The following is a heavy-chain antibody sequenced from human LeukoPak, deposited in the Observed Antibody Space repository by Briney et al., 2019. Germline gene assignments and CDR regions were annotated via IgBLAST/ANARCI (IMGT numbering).Heavy chain of an antibody. CDR3: ASISDYYDSSGYPNY. D-gene: IGHD3-22*01. V-gene: IGHV4-39*01. CDR1: GGSISSSSYY. J-gene: IGHJ4*02. CDR2: IYYSGST. Sequence: SETLSLTCTVSGGSISSSSYYWGWIRQPPGKGLEWIGSIYYSGSTYYNPSLKSRVTISVDTSKNQFSLKLSSVTAADTAVYYCASISDYYDSSGYPNYWGQGTLVTVSS.